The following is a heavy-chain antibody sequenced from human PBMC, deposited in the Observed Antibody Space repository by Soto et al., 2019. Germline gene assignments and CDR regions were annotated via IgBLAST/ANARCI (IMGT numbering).Heavy chain of an antibody. J-gene: IGHJ4*02. V-gene: IGHV1-18*01. CDR1: GYTFTSYG. D-gene: IGHD1-1*01. CDR3: ARGRYGDY. CDR2: ISAHNGNT. Sequence: QVHLVQSGAEVKKPGASVKVSCKGSGYTFTSYGITWVRQAPGQGLEWMGWISAHNGNTDYAQKHQGRVTVTRATSTRTASMELRSLSSDDTGVYYCARGRYGDYWGQGALVTVSS.